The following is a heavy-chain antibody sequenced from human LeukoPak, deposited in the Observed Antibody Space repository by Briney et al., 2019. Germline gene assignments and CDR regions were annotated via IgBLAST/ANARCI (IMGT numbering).Heavy chain of an antibody. Sequence: SETLSLTCTVSSGSISTSNYYWGWVRQPPGKALEWIGNIFYSGSTYYSPSLKSRVTISVDTSKNQFSLKLSSVTAADTAVYYCARREGDRYFDYWGQGTLVTVSS. D-gene: IGHD3-16*01. V-gene: IGHV4-39*07. CDR1: SGSISTSNYY. J-gene: IGHJ4*02. CDR2: IFYSGST. CDR3: ARREGDRYFDY.